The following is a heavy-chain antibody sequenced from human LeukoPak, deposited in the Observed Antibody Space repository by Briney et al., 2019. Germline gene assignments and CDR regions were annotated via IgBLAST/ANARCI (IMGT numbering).Heavy chain of an antibody. V-gene: IGHV1-69*01. Sequence: SLKVSCKASGGTFSSYAISWVRQAPGQGLEWMGGIIPIFGTANYAQKFQGRVTITADETTSTAYMELSSHRSEDPSVYCCARDGIVLAAPDWGQRTLVTVSS. CDR2: IIPIFGTA. J-gene: IGHJ4*02. CDR3: ARDGIVLAAPD. CDR1: GGTFSSYA. D-gene: IGHD2-2*01.